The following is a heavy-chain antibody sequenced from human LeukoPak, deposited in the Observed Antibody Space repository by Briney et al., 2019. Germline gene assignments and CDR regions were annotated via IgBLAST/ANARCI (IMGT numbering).Heavy chain of an antibody. CDR1: GGTFSSYA. Sequence: ASVKVSCKASGGTFSSYAISWVRQAPGQGLEWMGGIIPIFGTANYAQKFQGRVTITTDESTSTAYMELSSLRSEDTAVYYCARGEVLRYFDPSYYYGMDVWGQGTTVTVSS. CDR2: IIPIFGTA. D-gene: IGHD3-9*01. V-gene: IGHV1-69*05. J-gene: IGHJ6*02. CDR3: ARGEVLRYFDPSYYYGMDV.